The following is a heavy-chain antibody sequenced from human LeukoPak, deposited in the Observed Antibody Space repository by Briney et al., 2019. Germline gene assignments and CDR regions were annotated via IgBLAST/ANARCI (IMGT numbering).Heavy chain of an antibody. CDR3: ARMWEPYSDAFDI. J-gene: IGHJ3*02. Sequence: GASVKVSCKASGYTFTSYGISWVRQAPGQGLEWMGWISAYNGNTNYEGRVTMTTDTSTSTAYMELRSLGSDDTAVYYCARMWEPYSDAFDIWGQGTMVTVSS. CDR1: GYTFTSYG. V-gene: IGHV1-18*01. D-gene: IGHD1-26*01. CDR2: ISAYNGNT.